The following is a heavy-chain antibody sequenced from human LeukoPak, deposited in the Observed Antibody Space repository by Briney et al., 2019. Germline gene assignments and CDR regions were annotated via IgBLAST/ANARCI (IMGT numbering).Heavy chain of an antibody. CDR2: IIGGSGGTT. Sequence: GGSLRLSCVTSGFTFRNYAMNWVRQAPGKGLEWVSGIIGGSGGTTYYAESVEGRFSISRDNSKNTLYLQMNSLRAEDTAVYYCASREDYGDFGGVYWGQGTLVTVSS. D-gene: IGHD4-17*01. J-gene: IGHJ4*02. V-gene: IGHV3-23*01. CDR3: ASREDYGDFGGVY. CDR1: GFTFRNYA.